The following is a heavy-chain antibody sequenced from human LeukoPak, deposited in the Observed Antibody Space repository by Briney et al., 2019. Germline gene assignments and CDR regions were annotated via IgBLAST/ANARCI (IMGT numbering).Heavy chain of an antibody. CDR3: ARYYSYGSNDAFDI. D-gene: IGHD5-18*01. CDR2: IYYSGST. Sequence: SETLSLTCTVSGGSISSSSYYWGWIRQPPGKGLEWIGSIYYSGSTYYNPSLKSRVTISVDTYKNQFSLKLSSVTAADTAVYYCARYYSYGSNDAFDIWGQGTMVTVSS. CDR1: GGSISSSSYY. V-gene: IGHV4-39*01. J-gene: IGHJ3*02.